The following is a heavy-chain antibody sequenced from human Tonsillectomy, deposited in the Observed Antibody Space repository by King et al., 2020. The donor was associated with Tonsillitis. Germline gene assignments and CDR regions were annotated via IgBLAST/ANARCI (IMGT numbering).Heavy chain of an antibody. Sequence: VQLQESGPGLVTPSETLSLTCTVSGGSVSIGSYYWSWIRQPPGKGLEGIGYFYYNVSLNNNPSLKSRVSTSIDTSKHQVSLKLSSVTAGDTAVYYCARGSAVVKNGMDVWGQGTTVTVSS. CDR1: GGSVSIGSYY. CDR3: ARGSAVVKNGMDV. D-gene: IGHD4-23*01. J-gene: IGHJ6*02. V-gene: IGHV4-61*01. CDR2: FYYNVSL.